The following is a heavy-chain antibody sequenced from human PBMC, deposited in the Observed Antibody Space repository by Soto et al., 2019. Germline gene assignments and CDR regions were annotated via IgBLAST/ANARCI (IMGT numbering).Heavy chain of an antibody. CDR2: IYYNGNT. V-gene: IGHV4-39*01. D-gene: IGHD3-10*01. J-gene: IGHJ4*02. CDR3: TRTHYFGEIYYY. Sequence: SETLSLTCTVSGGSISSSSHYWGWIRQPPGKGLEWIGSIYYNGNTYYDPSLKSRVTISVDTSKNQFSLKLSSVTATDTAVYYCTRTHYFGEIYYYWGQGTLVTVSS. CDR1: GGSISSSSHY.